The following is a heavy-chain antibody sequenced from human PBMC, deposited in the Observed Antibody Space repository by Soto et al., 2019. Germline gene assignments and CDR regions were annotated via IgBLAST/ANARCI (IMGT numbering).Heavy chain of an antibody. Sequence: GGSLRLSCAASGLTFSSYSMNWVRQAPGKGLEWVSYISSSSSTIYYADSVKGRFTISRDNAKNSLYLQMNSLRAEDTAVYYCAKPRQITSLLLYYFDYWGQGTLVTVSS. CDR2: ISSSSSTI. CDR1: GLTFSSYS. J-gene: IGHJ4*02. V-gene: IGHV3-48*01. CDR3: AKPRQITSLLLYYFDY. D-gene: IGHD2-15*01.